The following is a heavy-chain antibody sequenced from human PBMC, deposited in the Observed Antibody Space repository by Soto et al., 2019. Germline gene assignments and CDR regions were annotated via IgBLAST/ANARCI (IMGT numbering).Heavy chain of an antibody. Sequence: SETLSLTCTVSGGSISSYYWSWIRQPPGKGLEWIGYIYYSGSTNYNPSLKSRVTISVDTSKNQFSLKLSSVTAADTAVYYCARLSIAAGFYYGMDVWSQGTTVTVSS. CDR1: GGSISSYY. CDR3: ARLSIAAGFYYGMDV. D-gene: IGHD6-13*01. J-gene: IGHJ6*02. V-gene: IGHV4-59*01. CDR2: IYYSGST.